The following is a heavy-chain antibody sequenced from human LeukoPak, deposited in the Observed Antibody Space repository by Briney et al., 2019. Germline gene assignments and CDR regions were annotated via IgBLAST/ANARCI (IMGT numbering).Heavy chain of an antibody. V-gene: IGHV3-30*18. CDR2: ISYDGSNK. CDR1: GFTFSSYN. Sequence: GGSLRLSCAASGFTFSSYNMNWVRQAPGKGLEWVAVISYDGSNKYYADSVKGRFTISRDNSKNTLYLQMNSLRAEDTAVYYCAKDGGPGLPDYWGQGTLVTVSS. D-gene: IGHD3-16*01. CDR3: AKDGGPGLPDY. J-gene: IGHJ4*02.